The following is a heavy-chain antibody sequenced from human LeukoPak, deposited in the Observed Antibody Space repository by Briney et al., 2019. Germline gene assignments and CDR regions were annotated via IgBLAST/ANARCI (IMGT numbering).Heavy chain of an antibody. CDR2: IYYSGST. CDR1: GGSISSSSYY. V-gene: IGHV4-39*07. Sequence: PSETLSLTCTVSGGSISSSSYYWGWIRQPPGKGLEWIGSIYYSGSTYYNPSLKSRVTISVDTSKNQFSLRLSSVTAADTAVYYCAGGGVRFDPWGQGTLVTVSS. D-gene: IGHD3-3*01. J-gene: IGHJ5*02. CDR3: AGGGVRFDP.